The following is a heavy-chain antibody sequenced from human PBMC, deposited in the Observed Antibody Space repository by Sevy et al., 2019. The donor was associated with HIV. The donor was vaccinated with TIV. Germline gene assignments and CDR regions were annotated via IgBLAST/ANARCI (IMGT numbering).Heavy chain of an antibody. CDR2: MNPNSGNT. J-gene: IGHJ4*02. CDR1: GYSFTSYD. CDR3: VRRKEERRPLGY. V-gene: IGHV1-8*01. D-gene: IGHD1-1*01. Sequence: ASVKVSCKASGYSFTSYDINWVRQATGQGLEWMGWMNPNSGNTGYAQKFQGRVTLTRNTSISTAYMELSGLTSEDTGIYYCVRRKEERRPLGYWGQGALVTVSS.